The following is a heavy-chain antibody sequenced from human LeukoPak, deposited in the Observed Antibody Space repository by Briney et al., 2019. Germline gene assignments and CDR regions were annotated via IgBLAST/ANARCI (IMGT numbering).Heavy chain of an antibody. Sequence: ASVKVSCKASGYTFSSYDINWVRQATGQGLEWMAWMNPNSGSTGYTQKFQGRVTFTRNASISTAYMELSSLRSDDTAVYYCARGPLTSGERYFDYWGQVTLVTVSS. J-gene: IGHJ4*02. CDR1: GYTFSSYD. CDR3: ARGPLTSGERYFDY. V-gene: IGHV1-8*03. D-gene: IGHD1-1*01. CDR2: MNPNSGST.